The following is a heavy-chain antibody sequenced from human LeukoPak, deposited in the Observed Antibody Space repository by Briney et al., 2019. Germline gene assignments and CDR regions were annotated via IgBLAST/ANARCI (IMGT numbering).Heavy chain of an antibody. J-gene: IGHJ4*02. Sequence: GGSLRLSCGASGLTGSHNYVSWVRQAPGKGLEWVSAIHTSGDTCYADSVKGRFTISRDNAKNSLYLQMNSLRAEDTAVYYCASYAQLFGYWGQGTLVTVSS. D-gene: IGHD5-18*01. CDR2: IHTSGDT. CDR3: ASYAQLFGY. CDR1: GLTGSHNY. V-gene: IGHV3-53*01.